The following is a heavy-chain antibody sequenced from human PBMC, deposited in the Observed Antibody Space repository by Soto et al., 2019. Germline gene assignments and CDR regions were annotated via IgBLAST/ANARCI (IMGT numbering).Heavy chain of an antibody. D-gene: IGHD6-6*01. CDR3: ASISSSSGWFDP. V-gene: IGHV4-39*01. Sequence: QLQLQASGPGLVNPSETLSLTFTVSGGSISSSSYDWGWIRQPPGKGLEWIGSIYYSGSTYYNPSLKMRVTISVDTSKNQFSLNLSSVTAADTAVYYCASISSSSGWFDPWGQGTLVTVSS. CDR1: GGSISSSSYD. J-gene: IGHJ5*02. CDR2: IYYSGST.